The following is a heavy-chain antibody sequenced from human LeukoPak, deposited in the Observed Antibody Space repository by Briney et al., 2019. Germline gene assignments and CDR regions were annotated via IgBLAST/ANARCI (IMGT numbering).Heavy chain of an antibody. CDR3: AFSGWYGAPFDY. CDR2: INPSGGST. J-gene: IGHJ4*02. D-gene: IGHD6-19*01. Sequence: GASVKVSCKASGYTFTSYYMHWVRQAPGQGLEWMGIINPSGGSTSYAQKFQGRVTMTRDTSTSTVYMELSSQRSEDTGVYYCAFSGWYGAPFDYWGQGTLVTVSS. CDR1: GYTFTSYY. V-gene: IGHV1-46*03.